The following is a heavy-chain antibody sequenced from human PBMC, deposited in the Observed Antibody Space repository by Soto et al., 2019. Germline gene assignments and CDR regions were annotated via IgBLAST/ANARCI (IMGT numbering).Heavy chain of an antibody. CDR1: GGSCIGYY. V-gene: IGHV4-34*01. D-gene: IGHD6-13*01. CDR3: VLSSSWYYYSVMAV. CDR2: INHSGST. J-gene: IGHJ6*04. Sequence: PLQPLCLTWAVYGGSCIGYYWSWIRQPPGKGLEWIGEINHSGSTNYNPSLKSRVTISVDTSKNQFSLKLSSVTAADTAVYFCVLSSSWYYYSVMAVWGKGTTVPVSS.